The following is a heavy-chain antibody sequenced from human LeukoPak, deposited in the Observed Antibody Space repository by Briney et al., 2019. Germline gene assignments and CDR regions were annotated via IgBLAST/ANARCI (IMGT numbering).Heavy chain of an antibody. Sequence: PSETLSLTCTVSGGSISSGSYYWGWIRQPPGKGLEWIGSIYYSGSTYYNPSLKSRVTISVDTSKNQFSLKLSSVTAADTAVYYCARIDYGWFDPWGQGTLVTVSS. V-gene: IGHV4-39*01. D-gene: IGHD4-17*01. CDR2: IYYSGST. CDR3: ARIDYGWFDP. J-gene: IGHJ5*02. CDR1: GGSISSGSYY.